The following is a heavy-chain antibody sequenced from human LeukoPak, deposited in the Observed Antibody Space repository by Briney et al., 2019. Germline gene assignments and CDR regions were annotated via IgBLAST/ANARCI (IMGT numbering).Heavy chain of an antibody. CDR1: GGSISSGGYY. D-gene: IGHD3-16*01. CDR2: IYYSGST. J-gene: IGHJ4*02. Sequence: SETLSLTCTVSGGSISSGGYYWSWIRQHPGKGLEWIGYIYYSGSTYYNPSLKSRVTISVDTSKNQFSLKLSSVTAADTAVYYCARVSRERPYDYVWGDWGQGALVTVSS. CDR3: ARVSRERPYDYVWGD. V-gene: IGHV4-31*03.